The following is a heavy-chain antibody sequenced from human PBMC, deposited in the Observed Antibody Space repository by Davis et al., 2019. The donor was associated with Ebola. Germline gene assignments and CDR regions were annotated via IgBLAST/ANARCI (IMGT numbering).Heavy chain of an antibody. V-gene: IGHV3-23*01. D-gene: IGHD2-2*01. Sequence: GESLKISCSASGFIFSTYVMSWVRQAPGKGLEWVSTYGTSADTYYADSVKGRFTISRDNSKNTLYLQMNSLRAEDTAVYYCARSLGDIVLVPAALVPDYWGQGNLVTVSS. CDR3: ARSLGDIVLVPAALVPDY. CDR1: GFIFSTYV. J-gene: IGHJ4*02. CDR2: GTSADT.